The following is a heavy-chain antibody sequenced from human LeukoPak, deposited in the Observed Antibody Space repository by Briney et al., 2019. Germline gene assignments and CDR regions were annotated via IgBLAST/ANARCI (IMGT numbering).Heavy chain of an antibody. CDR1: GYTFTSYG. V-gene: IGHV1-18*01. CDR2: ISAYNGNT. Sequence: GASVKVSCKASGYTFTSYGISWVRQAPGQGLEWMGWISAYNGNTNYAQKLQGRVTMTTDTSTSTAYMELRSLRSDDTAVYYCARASLRYFDWPGPYYFDYWGQGTLVTVSS. D-gene: IGHD3-9*01. CDR3: ARASLRYFDWPGPYYFDY. J-gene: IGHJ4*02.